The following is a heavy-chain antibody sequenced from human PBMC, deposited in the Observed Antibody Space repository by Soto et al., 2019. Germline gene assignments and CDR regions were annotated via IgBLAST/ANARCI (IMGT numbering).Heavy chain of an antibody. J-gene: IGHJ5*02. V-gene: IGHV1-18*01. D-gene: IGHD2-21*02. CDR3: ARVEYCGGDCFGWFDP. Sequence: QVQLVQSGAEVKKPGASVKVSCKASGYTFTSYGISWVRQAPGQGLEWLGWISAYNGNTNYAQKLQGRVTMTTDTSTSTAYMELRSLRSDDTAVYYCARVEYCGGDCFGWFDPWGQGTLVTVSS. CDR2: ISAYNGNT. CDR1: GYTFTSYG.